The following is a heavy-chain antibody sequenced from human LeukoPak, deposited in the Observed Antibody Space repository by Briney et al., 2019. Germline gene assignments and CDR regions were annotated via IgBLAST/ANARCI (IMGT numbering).Heavy chain of an antibody. CDR2: ISSSSSTI. CDR1: GFTFSSYS. D-gene: IGHD5-18*01. V-gene: IGHV3-48*01. CDR3: ARAVDTAMPDY. Sequence: GGSLRLSCAASGFTFSSYSMNWVRQAPGKGLEWVSYISSSSSTIYYADSVKGRFTISRDNAKNSLYLQMNSLRAEDTAVYYCARAVDTAMPDYWGQGTLVTVSS. J-gene: IGHJ4*02.